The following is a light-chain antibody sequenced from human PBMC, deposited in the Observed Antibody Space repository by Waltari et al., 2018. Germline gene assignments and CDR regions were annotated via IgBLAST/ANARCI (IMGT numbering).Light chain of an antibody. Sequence: QSALAQPPSASGSPGQSVTIPCTGASSDIGPSNFVSWYQQHPGKAPKLIIYEVSTRPSGVPDRFSGSKSGNTASLTVSGLQTEDEADYYCSSYTDTNNFVFGTGTKVTVL. CDR1: SSDIGPSNF. V-gene: IGLV2-8*01. CDR3: SSYTDTNNFV. CDR2: EVS. J-gene: IGLJ1*01.